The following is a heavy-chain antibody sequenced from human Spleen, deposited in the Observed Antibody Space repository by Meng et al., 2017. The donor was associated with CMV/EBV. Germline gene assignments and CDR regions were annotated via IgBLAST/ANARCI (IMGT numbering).Heavy chain of an antibody. V-gene: IGHV3-48*04. J-gene: IGHJ4*02. Sequence: GESLKISCAASGFTFSSYSMNWARQAPGKGLEWVSYISSSSSIIYYADSVKGRFTISRDNAKNSLYLQMNSLRAEDTAVYYCARDRGYCSSTSCYNVGWGQGTLVTVSS. CDR2: ISSSSSII. D-gene: IGHD2-2*02. CDR1: GFTFSSYS. CDR3: ARDRGYCSSTSCYNVG.